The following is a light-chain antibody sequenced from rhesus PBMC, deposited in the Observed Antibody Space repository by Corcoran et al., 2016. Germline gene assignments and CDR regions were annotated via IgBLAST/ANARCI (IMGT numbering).Light chain of an antibody. CDR1: QSVNSN. J-gene: IGKJ4*01. CDR3: QQESSWPLT. V-gene: IGKV3-35*01. Sequence: EIVMTQSPATLSLSPGERGTLSCRASQSVNSNLAWYQQKPGQAPRLLIYDSSNMATGIPDRFSGSGYRTDFTLTISSLEPEDVGVYYCQQESSWPLTFGGGTKVEIK. CDR2: DSS.